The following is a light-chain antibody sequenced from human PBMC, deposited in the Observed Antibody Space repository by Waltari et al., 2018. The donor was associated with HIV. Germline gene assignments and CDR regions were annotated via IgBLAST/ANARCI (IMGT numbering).Light chain of an antibody. V-gene: IGLV3-9*01. CDR2: RDN. CDR3: QVWDGSTVV. Sequence: SYELTQPLSVSVALGHSASISCVGDNIGNKNVHWYQQKPGQAPLLVIYRDNNRPSGIPDRFSGSTSGNLATLTISRAQAGDEADYFCQVWDGSTVVFGGGSSLTVL. J-gene: IGLJ2*01. CDR1: NIGNKN.